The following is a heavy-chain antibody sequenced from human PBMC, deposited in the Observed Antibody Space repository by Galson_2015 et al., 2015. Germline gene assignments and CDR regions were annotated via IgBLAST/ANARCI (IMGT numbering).Heavy chain of an antibody. D-gene: IGHD4-17*01. V-gene: IGHV3-7*01. Sequence: SLRLSCAASGFTFSNYWMSWVRQAPGKGLEWVANIKHDGSDKYYVDSVKGRFTISRDNAKNSLYLQMNSLGAEDTAVYYCASWRTVTSPYYFDYWGQGTLVTVSS. CDR1: GFTFSNYW. CDR2: IKHDGSDK. J-gene: IGHJ4*02. CDR3: ASWRTVTSPYYFDY.